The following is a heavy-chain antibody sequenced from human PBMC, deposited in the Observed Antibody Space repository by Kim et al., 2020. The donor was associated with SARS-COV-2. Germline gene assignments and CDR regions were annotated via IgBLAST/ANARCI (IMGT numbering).Heavy chain of an antibody. CDR3: AREALMVTFDY. CDR2: T. V-gene: IGHV4-4*07. D-gene: IGHD3-10*01. J-gene: IGHJ4*02. Sequence: TNSNPSLKSRVAMAVDTSKTQFSLKLSSVTAADPAVYYCAREALMVTFDYWGQGTLVTVSS.